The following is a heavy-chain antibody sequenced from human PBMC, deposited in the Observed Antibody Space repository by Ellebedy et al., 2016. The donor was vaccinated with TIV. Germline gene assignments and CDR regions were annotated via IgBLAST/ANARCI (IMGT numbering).Heavy chain of an antibody. CDR3: ARRTTTYLDSSGLYFDL. V-gene: IGHV4-59*08. D-gene: IGHD6-19*01. CDR2: IYHSRGT. Sequence: SETLSLTXNVSGGSISRNYWSWIRQPPGKGLEWIGYIYHSRGTNYNPSLKGRVTISIDTSRKQFSLKLKSVTAADTAVYYCARRTTTYLDSSGLYFDLWGRGTLVTVSS. CDR1: GGSISRNY. J-gene: IGHJ2*01.